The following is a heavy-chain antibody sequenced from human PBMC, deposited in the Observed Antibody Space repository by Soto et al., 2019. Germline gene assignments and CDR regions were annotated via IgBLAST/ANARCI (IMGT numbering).Heavy chain of an antibody. Sequence: QITLKESGPTLVKPTQTLTLTCTFSGFSLSTSGVGVGWIRQPPGKALEWLALIYWDDDKRYSPSLKSRLTITKDTSKNQVALTMTNMDPVDTATYYCAHSSSSSPRHYYYGMDVWGQGTTVIVSS. CDR3: AHSSSSSPRHYYYGMDV. J-gene: IGHJ6*02. CDR2: IYWDDDK. D-gene: IGHD6-6*01. V-gene: IGHV2-5*02. CDR1: GFSLSTSGVG.